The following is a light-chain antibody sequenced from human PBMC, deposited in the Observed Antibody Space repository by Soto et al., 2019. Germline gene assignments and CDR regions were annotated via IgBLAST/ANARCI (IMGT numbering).Light chain of an antibody. CDR3: CSYAGTYSFI. Sequence: QSVLTQPRSVSGSPGQSVTISCTGASSDVGGYIYVSWYQQHPGKAPKLIIFDFSRRPAGVPDRFSGSKSGNTASLTISGLQAEDEGDYYCCSYAGTYSFIFGTGTQLTVL. CDR2: DFS. J-gene: IGLJ1*01. V-gene: IGLV2-11*01. CDR1: SSDVGGYIY.